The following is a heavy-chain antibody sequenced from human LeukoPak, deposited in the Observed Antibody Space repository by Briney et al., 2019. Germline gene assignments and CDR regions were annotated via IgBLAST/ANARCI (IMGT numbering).Heavy chain of an antibody. CDR3: ARDLSGDNWFDP. CDR2: IWYDGSNK. V-gene: IGHV3-33*01. D-gene: IGHD6-25*01. CDR1: GFTFTSYG. J-gene: IGHJ5*02. Sequence: GRSLRLSCAASGFTFTSYGMHWVRQAPGKGLEWVAVIWYDGSNKYYADSVKGRLTISRDNSKNTLYLQMNSLRAEDTAVYYCARDLSGDNWFDPWGQGTLVTVSS.